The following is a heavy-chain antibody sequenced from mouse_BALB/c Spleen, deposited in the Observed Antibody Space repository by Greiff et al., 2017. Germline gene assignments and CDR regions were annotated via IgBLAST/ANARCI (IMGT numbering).Heavy chain of an antibody. CDR3: ARAIGDYDGGYAMDY. V-gene: IGHV5-6-3*01. D-gene: IGHD2-4*01. Sequence: EVQGVESGGGLVQPGGSLKLSCAASGFTFSSYGMSWVRQTPDKRLELVATINSNGGSTYYPDSVKGRFTISRDNAKNTLYLQMSSLKSEDTAMYYCARAIGDYDGGYAMDYWGQGTSVTVSS. CDR1: GFTFSSYG. J-gene: IGHJ4*01. CDR2: INSNGGST.